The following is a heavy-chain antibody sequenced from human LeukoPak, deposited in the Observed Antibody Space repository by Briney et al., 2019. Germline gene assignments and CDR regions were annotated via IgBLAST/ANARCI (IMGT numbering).Heavy chain of an antibody. V-gene: IGHV3-48*03. D-gene: IGHD3-3*02. Sequence: GGSLRLSCAASGFTFSSYEMNWVRQAPGKGLEWVSYIKSSGSTIYYADSVKGRFTISREKAKNPRYLQMTSLRAEDTAVYYCARVPLHFPAPNPYYFDYGGQGTLVTVS. J-gene: IGHJ4*02. CDR3: ARVPLHFPAPNPYYFDY. CDR2: IKSSGSTI. CDR1: GFTFSSYE.